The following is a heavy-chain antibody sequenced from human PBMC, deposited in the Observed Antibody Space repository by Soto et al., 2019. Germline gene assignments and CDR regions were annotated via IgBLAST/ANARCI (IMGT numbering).Heavy chain of an antibody. J-gene: IGHJ4*02. D-gene: IGHD6-13*01. CDR1: GGSVSSGSYY. CDR3: ASGGRSWYHSTYY. Sequence: SETLSLTCTVSGGSVSSGSYYWSWIRQPPGKGLEWIGYIYYSGSTNYNPSLKSRVTIXXXXSXNXFXLXXXSVTAADTAVYYCASGGRSWYHSTYYWGQGTLVTVSS. CDR2: IYYSGST. V-gene: IGHV4-61*01.